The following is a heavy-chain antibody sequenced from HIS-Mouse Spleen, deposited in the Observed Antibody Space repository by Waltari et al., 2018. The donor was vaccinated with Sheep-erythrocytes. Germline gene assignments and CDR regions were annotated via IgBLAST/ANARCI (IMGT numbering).Heavy chain of an antibody. CDR2: ISIISSYI. CDR3: ARVASGATFDY. D-gene: IGHD1-26*01. V-gene: IGHV3-21*01. J-gene: IGHJ4*02. Sequence: EVQLVESGGGLVKPGGSLRLSCAASGFTFSSYSMNWVRQAPGKGLEWVSSISIISSYIYYADSVKGRFTISRDNAKNSLYLQMNSLRAEDTAVYYCARVASGATFDYWGQGTLVTVSS. CDR1: GFTFSSYS.